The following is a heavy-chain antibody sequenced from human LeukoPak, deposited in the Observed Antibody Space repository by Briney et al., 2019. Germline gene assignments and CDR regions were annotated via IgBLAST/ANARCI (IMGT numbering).Heavy chain of an antibody. CDR2: IYPGDSDT. Sequence: GESLKISCKGSGYSFTSYWIGWVRQMPGKGLEWMGIIYPGDSDTRYGPSFQGQVTISADKSISTAYLQWSSLKASDTAMYYCARLEPEYQLLPNWFDPWGQGTLVTVSS. V-gene: IGHV5-51*01. CDR3: ARLEPEYQLLPNWFDP. D-gene: IGHD2-2*01. CDR1: GYSFTSYW. J-gene: IGHJ5*02.